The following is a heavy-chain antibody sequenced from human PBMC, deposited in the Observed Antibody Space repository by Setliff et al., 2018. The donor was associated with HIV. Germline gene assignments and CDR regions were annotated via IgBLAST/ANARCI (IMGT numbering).Heavy chain of an antibody. J-gene: IGHJ6*03. CDR1: GFTFSTYY. D-gene: IGHD2-2*01. CDR3: ARDQEHIIVVSATGNMPGYLHYYYMDV. CDR2: ISGSGSVI. V-gene: IGHV3-11*04. Sequence: GGSLRLSCAASGFTFSTYYMSWIRQIPGKGLEWVSYISGSGSVIFYADSVRGRFTISRDNANNLLYLQMNSLRAEDTAVYYCARDQEHIIVVSATGNMPGYLHYYYMDVWGKGSTVTVSS.